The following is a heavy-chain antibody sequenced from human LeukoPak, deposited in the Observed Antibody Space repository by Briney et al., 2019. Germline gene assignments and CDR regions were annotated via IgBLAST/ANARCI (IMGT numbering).Heavy chain of an antibody. CDR2: ISGGGGST. D-gene: IGHD6-13*01. J-gene: IGHJ4*02. CDR3: AREGGSCTSNSCSDYFDY. V-gene: IGHV3-23*01. CDR1: GFTFARHA. Sequence: GGSLRLSCAGSGFTFARHALTWVRQAPGMGLEWVSTISGGGGSTHYADSVKGRFTISRDNSKDTVFLQMNNLRAEDTAIYYCAREGGSCTSNSCSDYFDYWGQGTLVTVSP.